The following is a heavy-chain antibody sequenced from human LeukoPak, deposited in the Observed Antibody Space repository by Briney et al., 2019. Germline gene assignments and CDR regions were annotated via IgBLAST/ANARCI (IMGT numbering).Heavy chain of an antibody. V-gene: IGHV3-23*01. D-gene: IGHD1-26*01. CDR2: ISGSTGST. CDR1: GFTFSSYA. CDR3: ARHPDGSLSLDY. J-gene: IGHJ4*02. Sequence: PGGSLRLSCAASGFTFSSYAMNWVRQAPGKGLEWVSAISGSTGSTYYADSVKGRFTISRDNSKNTLYLQMNSLRAEDTAVYYCARHPDGSLSLDYWGQGTLVTVSS.